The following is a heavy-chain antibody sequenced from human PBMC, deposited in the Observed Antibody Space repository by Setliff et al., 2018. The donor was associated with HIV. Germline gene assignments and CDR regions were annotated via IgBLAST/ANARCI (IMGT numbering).Heavy chain of an antibody. CDR2: IYWDDDK. Sequence: SGPTLVNPTQTLTLTCTFSGFSLSTSGVCMGWIRQPPGKALEWLALIYWDDDKRYSPSLKSRLTITKDTSKNQVVLTMTNMDPVDTATYYCARILQDPFSHFYYYFYMDVWGKGTTVTVSS. J-gene: IGHJ6*03. CDR1: GFSLSTSGVC. CDR3: ARILQDPFSHFYYYFYMDV. V-gene: IGHV2-5*02. D-gene: IGHD3-3*02.